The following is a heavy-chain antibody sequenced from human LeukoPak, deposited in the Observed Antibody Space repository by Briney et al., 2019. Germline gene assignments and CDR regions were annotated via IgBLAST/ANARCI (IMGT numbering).Heavy chain of an antibody. CDR3: ARDHYDILTGYYKSFDY. CDR1: GFTFSSYS. CDR2: ISSGSSYI. J-gene: IGHJ4*02. D-gene: IGHD3-9*01. V-gene: IGHV3-21*01. Sequence: GGSLRLSCAASGFTFSSYSINWVRQAPGKGLEWVSSISSGSSYIYYADSVKGRFTISRDNAKNSLYLQMNSLRAEDTAVYYCARDHYDILTGYYKSFDYWGQGTLVTVSS.